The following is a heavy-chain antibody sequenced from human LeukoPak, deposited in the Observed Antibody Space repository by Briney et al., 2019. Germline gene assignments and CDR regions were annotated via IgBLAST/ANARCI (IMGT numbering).Heavy chain of an antibody. Sequence: GESLKISCKGSGYSFTNYWIGWVRQMPGKGLEWMGIIYPGDSDTRYSPSFQGQVTISADKSISTAYLQWSSLKASDTAMYYCARQTQDIVVVPAAGEGWFDPWGQGTLVTVSS. D-gene: IGHD2-2*01. V-gene: IGHV5-51*01. CDR3: ARQTQDIVVVPAAGEGWFDP. CDR1: GYSFTNYW. J-gene: IGHJ5*02. CDR2: IYPGDSDT.